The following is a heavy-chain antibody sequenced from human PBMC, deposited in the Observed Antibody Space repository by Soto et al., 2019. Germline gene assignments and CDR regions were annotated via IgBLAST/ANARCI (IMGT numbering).Heavy chain of an antibody. J-gene: IGHJ4*02. CDR3: AKDLRAGSGYDFDY. V-gene: IGHV3-23*01. D-gene: IGHD5-12*01. CDR1: GFTFTSCS. Sequence: EVQLLQSGGGLVQPGGSLRLSCAASGFTFTSCSMTWVRQTPGKGLEWVAAVNPGGYSTYYSDSVKGRFTICRDNSNKTLYLQMNSLRAEDTAVYYCAKDLRAGSGYDFDYRDQGALVTVSS. CDR2: VNPGGYST.